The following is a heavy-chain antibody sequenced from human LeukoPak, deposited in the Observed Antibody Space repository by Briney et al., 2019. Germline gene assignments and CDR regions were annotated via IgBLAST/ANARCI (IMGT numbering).Heavy chain of an antibody. CDR2: IYYSGST. D-gene: IGHD6-19*01. CDR3: ARALGYSSGWYWASYYYYGMDV. Sequence: PSETPSLTCTVSGGSISSYYWSWIRQPPGKGLEWIGYIYYSGSTNYNPSLKSRVTMSVDTSKNQFSLKLSSVTAADTAVYYCARALGYSSGWYWASYYYYGMDVWGQGTTVTVSS. J-gene: IGHJ6*02. V-gene: IGHV4-59*01. CDR1: GGSISSYY.